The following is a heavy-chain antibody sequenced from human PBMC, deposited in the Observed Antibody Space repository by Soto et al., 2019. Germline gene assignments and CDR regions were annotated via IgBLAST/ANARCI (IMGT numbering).Heavy chain of an antibody. J-gene: IGHJ4*02. CDR3: AREGQWELGGVVDY. Sequence: EVQLVESGGGLVQPGGSLRLSCAASGFTFSSYSMNWVRQAPGKGLELVSYISSSSSTIYYADSVKGRFTISRDNAKNSLYLQMNRLRDEDTAVYYCAREGQWELGGVVDYWGQGTLVTVSS. V-gene: IGHV3-48*02. CDR2: ISSSSSTI. CDR1: GFTFSSYS. D-gene: IGHD1-26*01.